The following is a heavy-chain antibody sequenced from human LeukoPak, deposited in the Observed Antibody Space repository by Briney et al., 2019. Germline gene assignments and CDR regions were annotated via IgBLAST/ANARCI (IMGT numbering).Heavy chain of an antibody. Sequence: SVKVSCKAFGGTFCSYAISWGRQAPGHGLEWMGGIIPIFGTANYAQKFQGRVTITADKSTSTAYMELSSLRSEDTAVYYGASSNGYSSGWYLPITDYWGQGTLVTVSS. J-gene: IGHJ4*02. V-gene: IGHV1-69*06. CDR3: ASSNGYSSGWYLPITDY. CDR1: GGTFCSYA. CDR2: IIPIFGTA. D-gene: IGHD6-19*01.